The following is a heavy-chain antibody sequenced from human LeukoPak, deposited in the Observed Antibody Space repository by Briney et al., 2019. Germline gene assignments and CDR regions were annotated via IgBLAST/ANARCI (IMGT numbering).Heavy chain of an antibody. J-gene: IGHJ4*02. D-gene: IGHD3-3*01. CDR1: GGSISSSSYY. CDR2: IYYSGST. CDR3: ARAYYDFWSGYCNYFDY. V-gene: IGHV4-39*07. Sequence: SETLSLTCTVSGGSISSSSYYWGWIRQPPGKGLEWTGSIYYSGSTYYNPSLKSRVTISVDTSKNQFSLKLSSVTAADTAVYYCARAYYDFWSGYCNYFDYWGQGTLVTVSS.